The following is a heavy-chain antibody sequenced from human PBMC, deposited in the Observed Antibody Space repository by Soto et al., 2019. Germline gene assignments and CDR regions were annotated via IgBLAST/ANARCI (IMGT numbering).Heavy chain of an antibody. Sequence: SETLSLTCTVSGGSISSYYWSWIRQPPGKGLEWIGYIYFRGTTNYNPSLKSRVTMSADTSKNQFSLKLNSVTAADTAVYYCARMNYYDTSGYPFNYWGQGMMVTVS. J-gene: IGHJ4*02. CDR1: GGSISSYY. CDR3: ARMNYYDTSGYPFNY. CDR2: IYFRGTT. V-gene: IGHV4-59*01. D-gene: IGHD3-22*01.